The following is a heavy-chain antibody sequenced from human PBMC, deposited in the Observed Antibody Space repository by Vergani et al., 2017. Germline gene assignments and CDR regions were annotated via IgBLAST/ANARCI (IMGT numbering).Heavy chain of an antibody. Sequence: QLQLQESGPGLVKPSETLSLTCTVSGGSISSSSYYWGWIRQPPGKGLEWIGSIYYSGSTYYNPSLKSRVTISVDTAKNQFSLKLSPVTAADTAVYYCTRDLNWNYFDYWGQGTLVTVSS. D-gene: IGHD1-20*01. V-gene: IGHV4-39*07. CDR3: TRDLNWNYFDY. CDR2: IYYSGST. J-gene: IGHJ4*02. CDR1: GGSISSSSYY.